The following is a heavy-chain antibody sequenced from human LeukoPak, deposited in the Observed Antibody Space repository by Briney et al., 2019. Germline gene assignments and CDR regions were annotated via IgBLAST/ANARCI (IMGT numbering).Heavy chain of an antibody. Sequence: ASVTVSCKASGYAFTSYSISWVRQAPGQGLEWMGWISAYTGNTNYAQNLQGRVTMTTDTSTSTAYTELRSLRSDDTAVYYCARERSIGCDYWGQGTLVTVSS. CDR2: ISAYTGNT. D-gene: IGHD6-19*01. CDR3: ARERSIGCDY. V-gene: IGHV1-18*01. J-gene: IGHJ4*02. CDR1: GYAFTSYS.